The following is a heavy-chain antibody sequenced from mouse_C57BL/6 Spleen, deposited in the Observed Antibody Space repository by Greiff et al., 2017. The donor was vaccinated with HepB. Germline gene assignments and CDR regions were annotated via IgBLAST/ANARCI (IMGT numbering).Heavy chain of an antibody. D-gene: IGHD4-1*01. V-gene: IGHV1-80*01. Sequence: QVQLQQSGAELVKPGASVKISCKASGYAFSSYWMNWVKQRPGKGLEWIGQIYPGDGDTNYNGKFKGKATLTADKSSSTAYMQLSSLTSEDSAVYFCARGAGTIWYFDVWGTGTTVTVSS. CDR3: ARGAGTIWYFDV. J-gene: IGHJ1*03. CDR2: IYPGDGDT. CDR1: GYAFSSYW.